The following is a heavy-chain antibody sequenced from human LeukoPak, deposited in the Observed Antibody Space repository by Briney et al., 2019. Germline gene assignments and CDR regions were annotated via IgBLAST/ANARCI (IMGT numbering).Heavy chain of an antibody. CDR3: ARDPAGHGRYFDY. Sequence: PSETLSLTCTVSGGSINGYFCTWLRQSAGAGLECIGRIHTSGTTYYNPSLRSRVSMSVDTSNNQFSLRLSSVTAADTAVYYCARDPAGHGRYFDYWGQGALVTVSS. V-gene: IGHV4-4*07. CDR1: GGSINGYF. CDR2: IHTSGTT. J-gene: IGHJ4*02. D-gene: IGHD1-14*01.